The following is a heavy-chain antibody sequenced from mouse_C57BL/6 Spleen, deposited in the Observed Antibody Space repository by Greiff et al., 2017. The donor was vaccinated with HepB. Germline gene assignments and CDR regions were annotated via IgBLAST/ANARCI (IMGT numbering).Heavy chain of an antibody. J-gene: IGHJ1*03. V-gene: IGHV1-53*01. D-gene: IGHD1-1*01. Sequence: LQLQQPGTELVKPGASVKLSCKASGYTFTSYWMHWVKQRPGQGLEWIGNINPSNGGTNYNEKFKSKATLTVDKSSSTAYMQLSSLTSEDSAVYYCALSITTVVATADWYFDVWGTGTTVTVSS. CDR1: GYTFTSYW. CDR2: INPSNGGT. CDR3: ALSITTVVATADWYFDV.